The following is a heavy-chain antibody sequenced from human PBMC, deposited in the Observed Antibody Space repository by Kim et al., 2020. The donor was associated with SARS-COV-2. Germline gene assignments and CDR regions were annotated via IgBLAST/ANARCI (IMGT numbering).Heavy chain of an antibody. V-gene: IGHV3-23*01. Sequence: GGSLRLSCAASGFTFSSYAMSWVRQAPGKGLEWVSAISGSGGSTYYADSVKGRFTISRDNSKNTLYLQMNSLRAEDTGVYYCAKALAYCGGDCYPMGGYFDYWGQRTLVTVSS. D-gene: IGHD2-21*01. CDR2: ISGSGGST. CDR3: AKALAYCGGDCYPMGGYFDY. CDR1: GFTFSSYA. J-gene: IGHJ4*02.